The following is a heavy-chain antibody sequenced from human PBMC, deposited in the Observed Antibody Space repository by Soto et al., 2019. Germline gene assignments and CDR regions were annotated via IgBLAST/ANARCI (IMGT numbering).Heavy chain of an antibody. CDR2: ISGSSGSA. J-gene: IGHJ4*02. CDR3: ASIRGVIVGGPDD. Sequence: EVQLLESGGGLVQPGGSLRLSCAASGFALDSYGMSWVRQAQGRGLDWVSAISGSSGSAYYAGSVKGRFTISRDNSKKTVYLQMNSLHPEDTAIYYSASIRGVIVGGPDDWGEGTLGTVYS. D-gene: IGHD3-16*02. CDR1: GFALDSYG. V-gene: IGHV3-23*01.